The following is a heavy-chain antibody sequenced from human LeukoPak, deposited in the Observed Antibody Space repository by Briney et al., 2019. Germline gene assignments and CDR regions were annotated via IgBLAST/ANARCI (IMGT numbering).Heavy chain of an antibody. D-gene: IGHD1-26*01. Sequence: SETLSLTCAVYGGSFGGYYWSWIRQPPGKGLEWIGEINHSGSTNYNPSLKSRVTISVDTSKNQFSLKLSSVTAADTAVYYCAREGDSSGNYYVNAFDIWGQGTMVTVSS. J-gene: IGHJ3*02. CDR3: AREGDSSGNYYVNAFDI. CDR1: GGSFGGYY. V-gene: IGHV4-34*01. CDR2: INHSGST.